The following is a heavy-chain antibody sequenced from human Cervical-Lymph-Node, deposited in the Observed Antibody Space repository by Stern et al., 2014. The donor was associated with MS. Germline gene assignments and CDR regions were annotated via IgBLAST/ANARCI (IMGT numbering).Heavy chain of an antibody. CDR2: IYPGDYDP. CDR3: ARDYGDYAFDY. D-gene: IGHD4-17*01. CDR1: GYSFTANW. Sequence: EVQLVESGAEVKKPGESLKISCKGSGYSFTANWIAWVRQMPGQGLEWIGIIYPGDYDPRYSLSFQSQVTISADKSISTAYLQWSSLKASDTAMYYCARDYGDYAFDYWGQGTLVTVSS. J-gene: IGHJ4*02. V-gene: IGHV5-51*01.